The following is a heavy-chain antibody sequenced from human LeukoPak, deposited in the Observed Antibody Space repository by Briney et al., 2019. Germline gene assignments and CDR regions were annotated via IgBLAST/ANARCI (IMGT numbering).Heavy chain of an antibody. CDR3: AWFYSSGGFDY. V-gene: IGHV3-23*01. J-gene: IGHJ4*02. CDR2: ISGSGGGT. CDR1: GFTFSSYA. Sequence: GGSPRLSCAASGFTFSSYAMSWVRQAPGKGLEWVSAISGSGGGTYYADSVKGRFTISRDNSKNTLYLQMNSLRAEDTAVYYCAWFYSSGGFDYWGQGTLVTVSS. D-gene: IGHD2-15*01.